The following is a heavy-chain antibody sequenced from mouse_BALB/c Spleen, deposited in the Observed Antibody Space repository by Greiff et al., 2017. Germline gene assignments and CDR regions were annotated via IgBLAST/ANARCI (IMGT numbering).Heavy chain of an antibody. CDR3: ARSNYYYDC. J-gene: IGHJ2*01. CDR1: GFTFSDYG. V-gene: IGHV5-15*02. CDR2: ISNLAYSI. D-gene: IGHD2-5*01. Sequence: EVKLVESGGGLVQPGGSRKLSCAASGFTFSDYGMAWVRQDPGKGPEWVAFISNLAYSIYYADTVTGRFTISRENTKNTLYLEKSSLRSEDTALYYCARSNYYYDCWGQGTTLTVSA.